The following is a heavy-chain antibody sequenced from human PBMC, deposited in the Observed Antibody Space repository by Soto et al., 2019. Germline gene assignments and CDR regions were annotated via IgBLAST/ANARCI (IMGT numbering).Heavy chain of an antibody. Sequence: ASVNVSCKASGYTFTGYYMHWVRQAPGQGLEWMGWINPNSGGTNYAQKFQGWVTMTRDTSISTAYMELSRLRSDDTAVYYCARDKNPLYYYDSSGPRPWYFDLWGRGTLVTVS. CDR3: ARDKNPLYYYDSSGPRPWYFDL. CDR1: GYTFTGYY. V-gene: IGHV1-2*04. D-gene: IGHD3-22*01. J-gene: IGHJ2*01. CDR2: INPNSGGT.